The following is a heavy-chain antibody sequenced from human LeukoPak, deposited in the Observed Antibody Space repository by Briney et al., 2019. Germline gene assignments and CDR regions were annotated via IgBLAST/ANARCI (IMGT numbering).Heavy chain of an antibody. Sequence: SETLSLTCTVSGGSISSYYWSWIRQPAGKELEWIGRIYTSGSTNYNPYLKSRVTMSVDTSKNQFSLKLTSVTAADTAVYYCARDRGLYGEVLFDPWGQGTLVTVSS. V-gene: IGHV4-4*07. CDR1: GGSISSYY. D-gene: IGHD3-10*01. CDR2: IYTSGST. J-gene: IGHJ5*02. CDR3: ARDRGLYGEVLFDP.